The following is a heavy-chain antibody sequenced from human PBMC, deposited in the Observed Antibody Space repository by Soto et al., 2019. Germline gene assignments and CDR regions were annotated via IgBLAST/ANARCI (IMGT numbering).Heavy chain of an antibody. CDR3: ARSSAYYEYMWGSYRQINWFDP. J-gene: IGHJ5*02. Sequence: ASVKVSCKASGYTFTSYDISWVRQATGQGLEWMGWMNPNSGNTGYAQKFQGRVTMTRNTSISTAYMELSSLRSEDTAVYYCARSSAYYEYMWGSYRQINWFDPWGQGTLVTVSS. CDR2: MNPNSGNT. CDR1: GYTFTSYD. V-gene: IGHV1-8*01. D-gene: IGHD3-16*02.